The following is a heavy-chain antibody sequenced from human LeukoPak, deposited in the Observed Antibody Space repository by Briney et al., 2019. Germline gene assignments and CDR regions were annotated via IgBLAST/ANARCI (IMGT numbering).Heavy chain of an antibody. D-gene: IGHD6-19*01. CDR1: GSNFVDYW. Sequence: GESLKISCKDSGSNFVDYWIGWVRQVPGRGLEWMAVIFPGDSETTYSPSFQGQVSISVDTSTNTAYLEWSSLKASDTAMYYCARLEQWLATYYFDYWGQGTLVTVSS. CDR3: ARLEQWLATYYFDY. CDR2: IFPGDSET. V-gene: IGHV5-51*01. J-gene: IGHJ4*02.